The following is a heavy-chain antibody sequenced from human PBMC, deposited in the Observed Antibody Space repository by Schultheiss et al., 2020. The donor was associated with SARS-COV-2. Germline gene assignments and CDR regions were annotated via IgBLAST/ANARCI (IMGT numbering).Heavy chain of an antibody. D-gene: IGHD4-23*01. CDR3: ARGVVTRSTSYGMDV. V-gene: IGHV4-61*05. J-gene: IGHJ6*02. CDR2: IYYSGST. Sequence: SETLSLTCTVSGGSISSSSYYWGWIRQPPGKGLEWIGYIYYSGSTNYNPSLKSRVTISVDTSKNQFSLKLSSVTAADTAVYYCARGVVTRSTSYGMDVWGQGTTVTVSS. CDR1: GGSISSSSYY.